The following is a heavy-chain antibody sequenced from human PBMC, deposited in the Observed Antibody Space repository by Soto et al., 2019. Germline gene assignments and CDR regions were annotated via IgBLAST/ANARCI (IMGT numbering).Heavy chain of an antibody. V-gene: IGHV1-8*01. J-gene: IGHJ4*02. Sequence: ASVKVSCKASGYTFTSYDMNWVRQATGQGLEWMGWMNPNSGNTGYAQKFQGRVTMTRNTSISTAYMELSSLKTEDTAVYYCTTVARELLWFGELSDYWGQGTLVTVSS. CDR1: GYTFTSYD. D-gene: IGHD3-10*01. CDR2: MNPNSGNT. CDR3: TTVARELLWFGELSDY.